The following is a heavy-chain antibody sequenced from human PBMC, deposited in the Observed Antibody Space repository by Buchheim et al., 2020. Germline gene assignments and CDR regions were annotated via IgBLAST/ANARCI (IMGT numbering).Heavy chain of an antibody. CDR1: GFTLSSYA. CDR2: ISYDGSNE. D-gene: IGHD2-8*02. CDR3: AITPCTDSTCWGRIVH. V-gene: IGHV3-30-3*01. Sequence: QVQLVESGGGVVQPGRSLRLSCAASGFTLSSYAMHWVRQAPGKGLDWVAVISYDGSNEYYADSVKGRFTISRDNSKNTLWLLMNSLRAEDTSVYYCAITPCTDSTCWGRIVHWGQGT. J-gene: IGHJ4*02.